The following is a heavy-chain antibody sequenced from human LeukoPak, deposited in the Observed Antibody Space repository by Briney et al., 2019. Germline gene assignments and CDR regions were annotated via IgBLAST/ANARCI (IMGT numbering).Heavy chain of an antibody. J-gene: IGHJ3*02. D-gene: IGHD4-23*01. Sequence: GGSLRLSCAASGFTVSSNYMTWVRQAPGKGLKWVSHIYSGGSTFYADSVKGRFTISRDNSKNTLYLQMNSLRAEDTAVYYCAKGATVVSRGFLDAFDIWGQGTMVTVSS. V-gene: IGHV3-53*05. CDR2: IYSGGST. CDR3: AKGATVVSRGFLDAFDI. CDR1: GFTVSSNY.